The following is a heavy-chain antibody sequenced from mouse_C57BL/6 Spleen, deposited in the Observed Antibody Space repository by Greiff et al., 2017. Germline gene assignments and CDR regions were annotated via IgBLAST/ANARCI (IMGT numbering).Heavy chain of an antibody. CDR3: ARGPYYSNYEGDYWYFDV. Sequence: EVQLQQSGPELVKPGDSVKISCKASGYSFTGYFMNWVMQSHGKSLEWIGRINPYNGDTFYNQKFKGKATLTVDKSSSTAHMELRSLTSEDSAVYYCARGPYYSNYEGDYWYFDVWGTGTTVTVSS. V-gene: IGHV1-20*01. CDR1: GYSFTGYF. CDR2: INPYNGDT. J-gene: IGHJ1*03. D-gene: IGHD2-5*01.